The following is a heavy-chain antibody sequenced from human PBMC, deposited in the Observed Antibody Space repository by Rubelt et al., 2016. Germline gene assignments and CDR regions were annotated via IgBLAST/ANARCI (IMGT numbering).Heavy chain of an antibody. CDR2: IIPIFGTA. Sequence: QVQLVQSGAEVKKPGSSVKVSCKASGGTFSSYAINWVRQAPGQGLEWMGGIIPIFGTANYAQKFQVRVTITADESTSTAYMELSSLRSEDTAVYYCARLSIFEDTAMVMSDYWGQGTLVTVSS. CDR1: GGTFSSYA. D-gene: IGHD5-18*01. V-gene: IGHV1-69*13. CDR3: ARLSIFEDTAMVMSDY. J-gene: IGHJ4*02.